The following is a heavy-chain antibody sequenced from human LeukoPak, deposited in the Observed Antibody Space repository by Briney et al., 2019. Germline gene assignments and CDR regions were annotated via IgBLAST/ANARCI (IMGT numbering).Heavy chain of an antibody. CDR1: GFTFSSYW. Sequence: PGGSLRLSCAASGFTFSSYWMHWVRQAPGKGLVWVSRINSDGSSTSYADSVKGRFTISRDNAKNTLYLQMNSLRAEDTAVYYCARGTNTIFGVVTPRVYWGQGTLVTISS. CDR2: INSDGSST. CDR3: ARGTNTIFGVVTPRVY. V-gene: IGHV3-74*01. J-gene: IGHJ4*02. D-gene: IGHD3-3*01.